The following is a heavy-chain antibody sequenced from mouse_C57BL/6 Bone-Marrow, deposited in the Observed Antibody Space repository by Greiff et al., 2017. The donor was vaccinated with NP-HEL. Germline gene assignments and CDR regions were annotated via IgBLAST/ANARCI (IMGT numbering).Heavy chain of an antibody. Sequence: EVQLQQSGPGMVKPSQSLSLTCTVTGYSITSGYDWHWIRHFPGNKLEWMGYISYSGSTNYNPSLKSPISITHDPSKNHFFLKLNSVTTEDTATYYCARGNYGSSYSWYFDVWGTGTTVTVSS. J-gene: IGHJ1*03. V-gene: IGHV3-1*01. CDR3: ARGNYGSSYSWYFDV. D-gene: IGHD1-1*01. CDR1: GYSITSGYD. CDR2: ISYSGST.